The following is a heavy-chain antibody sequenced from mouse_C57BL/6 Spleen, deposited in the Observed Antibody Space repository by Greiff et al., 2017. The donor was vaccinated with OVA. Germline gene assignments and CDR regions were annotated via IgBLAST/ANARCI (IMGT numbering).Heavy chain of an antibody. CDR1: GFTFSSYG. D-gene: IGHD2-2*01. CDR2: ISSGGSYT. CDR3: ARRAMVTTGENYFDY. V-gene: IGHV5-6*01. Sequence: EVHLVESGGDLVKPGGSLKLSCAASGFTFSSYGMSWVRQTPDKRLEWVATISSGGSYTYYPDSVKGRFTISRDNAKNTLYLQMSSLKSEDTAMYYCARRAMVTTGENYFDYWGQGTTLTVSS. J-gene: IGHJ2*01.